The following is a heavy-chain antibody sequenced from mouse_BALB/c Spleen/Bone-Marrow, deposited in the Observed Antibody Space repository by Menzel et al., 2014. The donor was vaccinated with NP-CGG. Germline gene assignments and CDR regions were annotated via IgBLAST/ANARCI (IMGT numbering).Heavy chain of an antibody. J-gene: IGHJ4*01. V-gene: IGHV1-53*01. CDR3: TRSRRAMDH. CDR2: INPSNGGT. Sequence: VQLQQSGAELVKPGASVKLSCKASGYTFTSYYMCWVKQRPGQGLEWIGDINPSNGGTNFNEKFKSKATLTVDKSSSTAYMSLSSLTSEDSAVYYCTRSRRAMDHWGQGTSVTVSS. D-gene: IGHD2-12*01. CDR1: GYTFTSYY.